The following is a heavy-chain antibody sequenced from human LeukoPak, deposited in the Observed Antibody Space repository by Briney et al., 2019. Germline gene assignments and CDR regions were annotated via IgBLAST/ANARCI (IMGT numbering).Heavy chain of an antibody. D-gene: IGHD5-18*01. V-gene: IGHV4-34*01. CDR3: ARADTAMDFDY. CDR2: INHSGST. Sequence: SETLSLTCAVYGGSFSGYYWSWLRQPPGKGLEWIGEINHSGSTNYNPSLKSRVTISVDTSKNQFSLKLSSVTAADTAVYYCARADTAMDFDYWGQGTLVTVSS. J-gene: IGHJ4*02. CDR1: GGSFSGYY.